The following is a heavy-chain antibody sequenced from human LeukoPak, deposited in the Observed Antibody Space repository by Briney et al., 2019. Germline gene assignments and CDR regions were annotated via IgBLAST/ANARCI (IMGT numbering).Heavy chain of an antibody. V-gene: IGHV3-7*03. CDR1: GFTFSSYW. J-gene: IGHJ4*02. D-gene: IGHD1/OR15-1a*01. CDR3: AKENNWNNIGPIDY. CDR2: IKQDGSEK. Sequence: GGSLRLSCAASGFTFSSYWMSWVRQAPGKGLEWVANIKQDGSEKYYVDSVKGRFTFSRDNAKNSLYLQMNSLRAEDTAVYYCAKENNWNNIGPIDYWGQGTLVTVSS.